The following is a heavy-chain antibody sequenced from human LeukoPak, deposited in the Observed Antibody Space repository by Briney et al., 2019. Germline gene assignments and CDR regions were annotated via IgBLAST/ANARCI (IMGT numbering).Heavy chain of an antibody. CDR2: VNHSGGT. V-gene: IGHV4-34*01. CDR1: GGSFSGYY. Sequence: PSETLSPTCAVYGGSFSGYYWSWIRQPPGKGLEWIGEVNHSGGTNYNPSLKSRVTISVDKSKNQFSLKLTSVTAADTAVYYCARVRNYDRWGQGTLVTVSS. J-gene: IGHJ4*02. D-gene: IGHD3-16*01. CDR3: ARVRNYDR.